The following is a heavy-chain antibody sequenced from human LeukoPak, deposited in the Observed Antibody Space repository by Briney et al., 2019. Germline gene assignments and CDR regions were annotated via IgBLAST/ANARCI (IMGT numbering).Heavy chain of an antibody. CDR1: SGSISSSSYY. D-gene: IGHD3-22*01. J-gene: IGHJ5*02. CDR3: ARSYYYDSSAYYP. V-gene: IGHV4-39*01. Sequence: SETLSLTCTVSSGSISSSSYYWGWIRQPPGKGLEWIGSTYYGGSTYYNPSLKSRVTISVDTSKNQFSLKLSSVTAADTAVYYCARSYYYDSSAYYPWGQGTLVTVSS. CDR2: TYYGGST.